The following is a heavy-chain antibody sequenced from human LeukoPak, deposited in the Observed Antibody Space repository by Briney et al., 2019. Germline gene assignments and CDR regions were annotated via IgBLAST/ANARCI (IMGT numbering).Heavy chain of an antibody. Sequence: GGSLRLSCVASGFTFSSYAMSWVRQAPGKGLEWVSVISGSGGSTYYRDSVKGRFTISRDNSKNTLYLQMNSLTAGDTAVYYCAKDGTTTVTFDYWGQGTLVTVSS. D-gene: IGHD4-11*01. CDR3: AKDGTTTVTFDY. CDR1: GFTFSSYA. J-gene: IGHJ4*02. CDR2: ISGSGGST. V-gene: IGHV3-23*01.